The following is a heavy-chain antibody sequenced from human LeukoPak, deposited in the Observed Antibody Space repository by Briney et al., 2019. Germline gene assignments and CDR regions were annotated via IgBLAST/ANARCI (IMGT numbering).Heavy chain of an antibody. V-gene: IGHV4-61*01. CDR1: GGSVSSGSYY. J-gene: IGHJ4*02. CDR3: ARDGYDILTGYPYHFDY. D-gene: IGHD3-9*01. Sequence: SETRSLTCTVSGGSVSSGSYYWSWIRQPPGKGLEWIGYIYYSGSTNYNPSLKSRVTISVDTSKNQFSLKLSSVTAADTAVYYCARDGYDILTGYPYHFDYWGQGTLVTVSS. CDR2: IYYSGST.